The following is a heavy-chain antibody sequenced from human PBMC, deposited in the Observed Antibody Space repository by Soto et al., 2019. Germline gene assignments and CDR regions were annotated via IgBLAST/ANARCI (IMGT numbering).Heavy chain of an antibody. V-gene: IGHV1-69*12. Sequence: QVQLVQSGAEVKKPGSSVKVSCKASGGTFNSYAISWVRQAPGQGLEWMGGIIPIFGTAKYAQKFQGRVTITADESTSTAYMELSSLRSEDTAGYYCARPMRYYYDSSGQSAWFDPWGQGTLVTVSS. J-gene: IGHJ5*02. CDR2: IIPIFGTA. D-gene: IGHD3-22*01. CDR3: ARPMRYYYDSSGQSAWFDP. CDR1: GGTFNSYA.